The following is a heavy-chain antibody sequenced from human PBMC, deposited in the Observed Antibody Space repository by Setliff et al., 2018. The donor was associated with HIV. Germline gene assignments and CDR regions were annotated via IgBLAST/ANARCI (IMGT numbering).Heavy chain of an antibody. J-gene: IGHJ4*02. CDR2: VYHGGNT. D-gene: IGHD3-10*01. Sequence: SETLSLTCAVSSYSIDSGYYWAWIRQSPGRGPEWIGSVYHGGNTYYNPSLKSRVTISMDTSKNRFSLKLNSVTAADTAVYYCARPALGIGGGSRFDNWGQGTRVTVPQ. CDR1: SYSIDSGYY. CDR3: ARPALGIGGGSRFDN. V-gene: IGHV4-38-2*01.